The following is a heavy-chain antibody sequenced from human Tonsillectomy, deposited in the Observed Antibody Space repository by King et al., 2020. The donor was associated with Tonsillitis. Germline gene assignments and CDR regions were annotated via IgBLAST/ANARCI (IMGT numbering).Heavy chain of an antibody. D-gene: IGHD1-26*01. J-gene: IGHJ4*02. CDR1: GGSIRSRICY. V-gene: IGHV4-39*01. CDR2: IYDSGGS. CDR3: ARHPEWELLRSDYFDY. Sequence: LQLQESGPGLVKPSETLSLSCSVSGGSIRSRICYWGWILQPPGKGLEWIGSIYDSGGSYYNPSLKSRVTLSGDTSKNQFFLKLSSVTAADTAVYYCARHPEWELLRSDYFDYWGQGTLVTVSS.